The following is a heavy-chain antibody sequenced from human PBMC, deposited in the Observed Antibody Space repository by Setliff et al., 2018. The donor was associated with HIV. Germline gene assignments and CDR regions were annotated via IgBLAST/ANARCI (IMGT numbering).Heavy chain of an antibody. V-gene: IGHV4-39*07. Sequence: SETLSLTCSVSGGSISSGTYYWGWIRQPPGKGLEWIGSMSHSGSTLYNPSLKSRVTISVDTSKNQFSLKLSSVTAADTAVYYCARRRDFDYWGQGTLVTVSS. J-gene: IGHJ4*02. CDR2: MSHSGST. CDR3: ARRRDFDY. CDR1: GGSISSGTYY.